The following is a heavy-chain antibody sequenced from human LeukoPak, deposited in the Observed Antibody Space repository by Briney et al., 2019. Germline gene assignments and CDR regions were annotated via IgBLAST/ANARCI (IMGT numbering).Heavy chain of an antibody. CDR1: AGSISSSSYY. J-gene: IGHJ3*02. Sequence: SETLSLTCTVSAGSISSSSYYWGWIRQPPGKGLEWIGRIYTSGSTNYNPSLKSRVTMSVDTSKNQFSLKLSSVTAADTAVYYCARDAHYYDSSGFELNAFDIWGQGTMVTVSS. D-gene: IGHD3-22*01. CDR3: ARDAHYYDSSGFELNAFDI. CDR2: IYTSGST. V-gene: IGHV4-39*07.